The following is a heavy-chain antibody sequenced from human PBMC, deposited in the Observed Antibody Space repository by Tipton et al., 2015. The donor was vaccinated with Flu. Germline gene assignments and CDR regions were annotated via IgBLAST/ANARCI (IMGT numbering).Heavy chain of an antibody. D-gene: IGHD2-2*01. CDR2: IYPADSRT. J-gene: IGHJ4*02. CDR1: GYSFSTDW. V-gene: IGHV5-51*03. CDR3: VRPQITDRIPAAFFFDS. Sequence: VQLVQSGAEVKKPGKSLKISCKASGYSFSTDWIGWVRQMPGKGLEWMGIIYPADSRTTYSPSFQGQVTIPVDKSINTAYLQWSSLKAADTAMYYCVRPQITDRIPAAFFFDSWGQGTLVTVSS.